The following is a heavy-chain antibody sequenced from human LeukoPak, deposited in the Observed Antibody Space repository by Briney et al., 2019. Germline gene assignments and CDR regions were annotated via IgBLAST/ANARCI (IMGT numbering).Heavy chain of an antibody. Sequence: ASVKVSCKASGGTFSSYAISWVRQAPGQGLEWMGGIIPIFGTANYAQKFQGRVTITADKSTSTAYMELSSLRSEDTAVYYCASCSSTSCRPYYYYYGTDVWGKGTTVTVSS. V-gene: IGHV1-69*06. D-gene: IGHD2-2*01. J-gene: IGHJ6*04. CDR3: ASCSSTSCRPYYYYYGTDV. CDR1: GGTFSSYA. CDR2: IIPIFGTA.